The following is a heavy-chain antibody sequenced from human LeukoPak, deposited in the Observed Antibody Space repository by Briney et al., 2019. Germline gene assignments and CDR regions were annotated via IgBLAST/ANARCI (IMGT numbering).Heavy chain of an antibody. D-gene: IGHD2-2*01. CDR3: ASGIVVPADIYAFDI. CDR2: ISSSSSYI. Sequence: GGYLRLYCSASGFTFSSYSMNLVRQAPGKGLEWVLSISSSSSYIYYADSVKGRFTIYRDNAKNSLYLQMNSLRAEDTAVYYCASGIVVPADIYAFDIWGQGTMVTVSS. J-gene: IGHJ3*02. V-gene: IGHV3-21*01. CDR1: GFTFSSYS.